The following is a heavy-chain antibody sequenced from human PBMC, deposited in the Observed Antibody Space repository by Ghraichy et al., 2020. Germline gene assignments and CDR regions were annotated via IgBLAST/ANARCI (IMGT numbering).Heavy chain of an antibody. J-gene: IGHJ4*02. Sequence: SETLSLTCAVDDGSFSGFFWTWIRRPPGKGLEWIGEINHRGTTQYNPSPRSRVIISVDASKRKFSLKLNSVTAADTAMYYCARGYYTKYFEVWGQGTQVTVSS. CDR1: DGSFSGFF. CDR2: INHRGTT. CDR3: ARGYYTKYFEV. D-gene: IGHD4-11*01. V-gene: IGHV4-34*01.